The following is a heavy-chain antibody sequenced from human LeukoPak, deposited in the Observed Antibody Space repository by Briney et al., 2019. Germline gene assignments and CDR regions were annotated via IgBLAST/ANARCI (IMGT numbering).Heavy chain of an antibody. D-gene: IGHD3-9*01. V-gene: IGHV3-21*01. J-gene: IGHJ4*02. Sequence: GGSLRLSCAASGFTFSSYSMNWVRQAPGKGLEWVSSISSSSSYIYYADSVKGRFTISRDNSKNTLYLQMNSLRAEDTAVYYCAKDSLGILTGYYTYYFDYWGQGTLVTVSS. CDR1: GFTFSSYS. CDR3: AKDSLGILTGYYTYYFDY. CDR2: ISSSSSYI.